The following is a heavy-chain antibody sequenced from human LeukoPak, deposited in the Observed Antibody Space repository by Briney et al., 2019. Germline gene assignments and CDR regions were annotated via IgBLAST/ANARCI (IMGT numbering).Heavy chain of an antibody. CDR2: ISSSSSYI. D-gene: IGHD3-22*01. CDR3: ARDYYDSSDYFDY. J-gene: IGHJ4*02. CDR1: GFTFSSYS. Sequence: GGSLRLSCAASGFTFSSYSMNWVRQAPGNGLEWVSSISSSSSYIYYADSVKGRFTISRDNAKNSLYLQMNSLRAEDTAVYYCARDYYDSSDYFDYWGQGTLVTVSS. V-gene: IGHV3-21*01.